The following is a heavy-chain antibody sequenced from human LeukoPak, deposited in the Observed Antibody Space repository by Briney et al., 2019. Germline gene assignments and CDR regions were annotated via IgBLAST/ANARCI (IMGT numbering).Heavy chain of an antibody. J-gene: IGHJ4*02. CDR1: GFTFSSYA. CDR2: ISYDGSNK. Sequence: PGRSLRLSCAASGFTFSSYAMHWVRQAPGKGLEWVAVISYDGSNKYYADSVKGRFAISRDNSKNTLYLQMNSLRAEDTAVYYCARGAYDSSGYYYEPHFDYWGQGTLVTVSS. V-gene: IGHV3-30*09. CDR3: ARGAYDSSGYYYEPHFDY. D-gene: IGHD3-22*01.